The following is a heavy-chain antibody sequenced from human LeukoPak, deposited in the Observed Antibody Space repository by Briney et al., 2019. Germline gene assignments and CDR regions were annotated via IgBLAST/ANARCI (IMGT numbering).Heavy chain of an antibody. CDR3: ARGAGYSSGWYDY. V-gene: IGHV4-34*01. Sequence: PSETLSLTCTVSGGSISSYYWSWIRQPPGKGLEWIGEINHSGSTNYNPSPKSRVTITVDTSKNQFSLKLSSVTAADTAVYYCARGAGYSSGWYDYWGQGTLVTVSS. D-gene: IGHD6-19*01. CDR1: GGSISSYY. CDR2: INHSGST. J-gene: IGHJ4*02.